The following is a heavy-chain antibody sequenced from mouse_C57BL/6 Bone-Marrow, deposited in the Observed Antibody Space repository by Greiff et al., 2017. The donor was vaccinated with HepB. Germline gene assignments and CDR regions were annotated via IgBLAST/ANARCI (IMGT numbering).Heavy chain of an antibody. CDR1: GFTFSDYG. J-gene: IGHJ3*01. CDR3: ARLRDYDEAWFAY. V-gene: IGHV5-17*01. D-gene: IGHD2-4*01. Sequence: EVQVVESGGGLVKPGGSLKLSCAASGFTFSDYGMHWVRQAPEKGLEWVAYISSGSSTIYYADTVKGRFTISRDNAKNTLFLQMTSLRSEDTAMYYCARLRDYDEAWFAYWGQGTLVTVSA. CDR2: ISSGSSTI.